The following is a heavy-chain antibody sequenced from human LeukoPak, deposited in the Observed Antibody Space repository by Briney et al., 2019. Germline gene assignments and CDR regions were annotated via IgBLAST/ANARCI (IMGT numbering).Heavy chain of an antibody. CDR3: ARRSSSEF. J-gene: IGHJ4*02. Sequence: GESLKISCKGSGYGFSNYWIGWVRQMPGKGLEWMAIINPGNSDTKYNPAFQGQVTISADKSISTAYLQWGSLKASDSAMYYCARRSSSEFWGQGTLVTVSS. D-gene: IGHD6-6*01. V-gene: IGHV5-51*01. CDR2: INPGNSDT. CDR1: GYGFSNYW.